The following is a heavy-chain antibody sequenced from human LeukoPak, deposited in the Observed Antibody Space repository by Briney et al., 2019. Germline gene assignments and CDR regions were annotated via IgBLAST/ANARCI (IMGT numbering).Heavy chain of an antibody. CDR1: GFTFSTYA. CDR3: AKGNGWHYFDY. J-gene: IGHJ4*02. D-gene: IGHD6-19*01. Sequence: GGSLRLSCAASGFTFSTYAMSWVRQAPGKGLEWISVISGGGTSTYYADSVKGRFTISRDNSKNTLYLQMNSLRAEDTAVYYCAKGNGWHYFDYWGQGTLVTVSS. V-gene: IGHV3-23*01. CDR2: ISGGGTST.